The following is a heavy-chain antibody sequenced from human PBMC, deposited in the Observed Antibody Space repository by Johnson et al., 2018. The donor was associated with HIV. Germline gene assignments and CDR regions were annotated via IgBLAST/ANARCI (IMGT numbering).Heavy chain of an antibody. CDR2: ISHSGSTI. V-gene: IGHV3-11*04. CDR1: GFTFSDYY. J-gene: IGHJ3*02. D-gene: IGHD1-26*01. Sequence: QVQLVESGGGVVRPGGSLRLSCAASGFTFSDYYMSWIRQAPGKGLEWVSYISHSGSTISYADSVKGRFTISRDSAKNSLYLQMNSLRAEDTAVYYCARDQWAQVGALLSDAFDIWGQGTMVTVSS. CDR3: ARDQWAQVGALLSDAFDI.